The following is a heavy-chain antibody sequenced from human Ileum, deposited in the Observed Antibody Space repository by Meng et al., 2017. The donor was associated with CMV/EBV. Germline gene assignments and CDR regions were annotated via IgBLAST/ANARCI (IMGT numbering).Heavy chain of an antibody. Sequence: GGSLRLSCAASGFTFSNTWMSWVRQAPGKGLEWVGRIKSKPDGGTTDYAAPVKGRFTISRDDSKNTLYLQMNSLKTEDTAVYYCTTRGNYISGFGYWGQGTRVTGSS. D-gene: IGHD6-19*01. CDR2: IKSKPDGGTT. J-gene: IGHJ4*02. CDR1: GFTFSNTW. CDR3: TTRGNYISGFGY. V-gene: IGHV3-15*01.